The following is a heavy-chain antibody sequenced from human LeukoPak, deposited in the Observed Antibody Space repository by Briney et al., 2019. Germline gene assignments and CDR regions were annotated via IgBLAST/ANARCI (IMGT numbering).Heavy chain of an antibody. V-gene: IGHV4-59*12. Sequence: PSETLSLTCTVSGGSISSYYWSWLRQPPGKGLEWIGYIYYSGSTNYNPSLKSRVTISLDTSKQQFSLKVTSMTAADTAVYFCARDNVVDATSGIDYWGQGTLVTVSS. D-gene: IGHD2-15*01. CDR2: IYYSGST. CDR1: GGSISSYY. CDR3: ARDNVVDATSGIDY. J-gene: IGHJ4*02.